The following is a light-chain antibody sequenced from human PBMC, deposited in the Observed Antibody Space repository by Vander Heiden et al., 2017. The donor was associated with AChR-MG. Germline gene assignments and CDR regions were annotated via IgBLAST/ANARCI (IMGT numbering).Light chain of an antibody. J-gene: IGLJ3*02. V-gene: IGLV6-57*02. CDR2: END. Sequence: NFLLTQPPSVSESPGKTVTISCPGSGGSVASNYVQWYQQRPGSAPTTVIFENDQRHSGVPDRFSGSIDRSSNSASLTISGLKTEDEAEYYCQSYDSDNPWVFGGGTKLTVL. CDR1: GGSVASNY. CDR3: QSYDSDNPWV.